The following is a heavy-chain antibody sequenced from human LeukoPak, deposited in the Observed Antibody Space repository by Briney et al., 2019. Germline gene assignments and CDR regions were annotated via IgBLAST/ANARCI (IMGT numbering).Heavy chain of an antibody. CDR3: AKYRGAGIAAAGNY. CDR2: ISASGDNT. Sequence: PGGSLRLSCAAAGFTFSNYAMSWVRQAPGKGLEWVSVISASGDNTYYAESVKGRFTISRDNSNNTPFLQMNSLTAEDTAVYYCAKYRGAGIAAAGNYWGRGTLVTVSS. V-gene: IGHV3-23*01. CDR1: GFTFSNYA. D-gene: IGHD6-13*01. J-gene: IGHJ4*02.